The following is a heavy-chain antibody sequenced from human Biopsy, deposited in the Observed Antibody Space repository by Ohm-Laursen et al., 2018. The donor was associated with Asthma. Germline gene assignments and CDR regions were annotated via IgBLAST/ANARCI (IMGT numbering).Heavy chain of an antibody. Sequence: GSSVKVSCKASGGTFGNYAISWVRQAPGQGLEWMGRIIPIFGPTNYAQKFQGRVTISADDSTSTAYMELSSLSSEDTALYYCARGPEYVRSSGALDYWGQGTLVTVSS. CDR2: IIPIFGPT. D-gene: IGHD2-2*01. J-gene: IGHJ4*02. V-gene: IGHV1-69*15. CDR3: ARGPEYVRSSGALDY. CDR1: GGTFGNYA.